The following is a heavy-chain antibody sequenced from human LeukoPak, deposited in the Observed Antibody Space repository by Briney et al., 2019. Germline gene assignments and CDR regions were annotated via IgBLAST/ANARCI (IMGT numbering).Heavy chain of an antibody. D-gene: IGHD6-19*01. CDR2: ISAYNGNT. J-gene: IGHJ4*02. CDR3: ARAESIAVAGTPRDY. Sequence: GASVKVSCKASGYTFTSYGISWVRQAPGQGLEWMGWISAYNGNTNYAQKLQGRVTMTTDTSTTTAYMELRSLRSDDTAVYYCARAESIAVAGTPRDYWGQGTLVTVSS. CDR1: GYTFTSYG. V-gene: IGHV1-18*01.